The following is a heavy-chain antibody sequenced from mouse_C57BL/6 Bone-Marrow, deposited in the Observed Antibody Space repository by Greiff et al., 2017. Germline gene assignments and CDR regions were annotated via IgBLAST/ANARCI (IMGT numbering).Heavy chain of an antibody. Sequence: VQVVESGGGLVKPGGSLKLSCAASGFTFSSYAMSWVRQTPEKRLEWVATISDGGSYTYYPDNVKGRFTISRDNAKNNLYLQMSHLKSEDTAMYDGARGAGWVPAFDYWGQGTTRTVSS. V-gene: IGHV5-4*01. D-gene: IGHD2-3*01. CDR3: ARGAGWVPAFDY. CDR1: GFTFSSYA. J-gene: IGHJ2*01. CDR2: ISDGGSYT.